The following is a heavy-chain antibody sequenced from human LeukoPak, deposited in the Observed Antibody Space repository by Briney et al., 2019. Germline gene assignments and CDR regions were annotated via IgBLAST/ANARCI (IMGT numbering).Heavy chain of an antibody. D-gene: IGHD1-26*01. CDR3: ARGLGASFPYY. CDR1: GGSFSGYY. J-gene: IGHJ4*02. Sequence: SETLSLTCAVYGGSFSGYYWSWIRQPPGKGLEWIGEINHSGSTNCNPSLKSRVTISVDTSKNQFSLKLSSVTAADTAVYYCARGLGASFPYYWGQGTLVTVSS. V-gene: IGHV4-34*01. CDR2: INHSGST.